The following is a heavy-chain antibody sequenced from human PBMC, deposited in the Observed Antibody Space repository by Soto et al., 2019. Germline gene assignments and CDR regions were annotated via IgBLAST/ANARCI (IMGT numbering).Heavy chain of an antibody. CDR1: GFTFSSYS. CDR3: ASDVDWAFDN. CDR2: IFATSATI. D-gene: IGHD3-9*01. J-gene: IGHJ4*02. V-gene: IGHV3-48*04. Sequence: PGGSLRLSCAASGFTFSSYSMNWVRQAPGKGLEWVSYIFATSATIYYADSVKGRFTVSRDNARNSLFLLMNSLRAEDTAGYYCASDVDWAFDNWGQGSLDTVSS.